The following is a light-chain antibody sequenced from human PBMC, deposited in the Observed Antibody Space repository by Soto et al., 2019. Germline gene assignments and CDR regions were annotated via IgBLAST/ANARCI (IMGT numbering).Light chain of an antibody. Sequence: QSVLTQPPSASGTPGQRVTISCSGSSSNIGSNTVNWYQQLPGTAPKLLIYSNNQRPSGVPDRFSGSKSGTSASLASSGLQSEDEADYYCAAWDDSLNGVVFGGGTKLTV. J-gene: IGLJ2*01. CDR1: SSNIGSNT. CDR3: AAWDDSLNGVV. V-gene: IGLV1-44*01. CDR2: SNN.